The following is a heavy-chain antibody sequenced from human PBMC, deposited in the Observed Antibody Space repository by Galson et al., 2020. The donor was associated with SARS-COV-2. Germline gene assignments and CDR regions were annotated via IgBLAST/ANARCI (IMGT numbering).Heavy chain of an antibody. J-gene: IGHJ1*01. V-gene: IGHV3-23*01. CDR1: GFTLSDYT. CDR3: AKAGGIVSYFVHFQN. Sequence: GEYLKITCGASGFTLSDYTMNWVPQAPGKGLEWVSSISGTGGTTYYAASVRGRFTTFRDNSKNTLSLHMNSLRGDDTAVYYCAKAGGIVSYFVHFQNWGQGALVTVSS. CDR2: ISGTGGTT. D-gene: IGHD2-21*01.